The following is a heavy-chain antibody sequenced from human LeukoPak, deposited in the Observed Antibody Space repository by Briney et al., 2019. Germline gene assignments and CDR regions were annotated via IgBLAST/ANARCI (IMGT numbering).Heavy chain of an antibody. V-gene: IGHV3-7*01. CDR1: GFTFSTYW. J-gene: IGHJ4*02. D-gene: IGHD1-26*01. CDR2: IKRDGSET. Sequence: PGGSLRLFCAASGFTFSTYWMTWVRQAPGKGLEWVANIKRDGSETYYVDSVKGRFTISRDNAKNSLSLQMNSLRAEDTAVYYCARHSGTYYDYWGQGTLVTVSS. CDR3: ARHSGTYYDY.